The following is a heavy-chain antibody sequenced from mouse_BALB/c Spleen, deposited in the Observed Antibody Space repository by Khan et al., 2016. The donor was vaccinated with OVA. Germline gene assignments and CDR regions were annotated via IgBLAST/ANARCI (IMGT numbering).Heavy chain of an antibody. D-gene: IGHD2-1*01. CDR3: ARGWGGNFYYAMDY. CDR2: ISSGGGST. CDR1: GFAFSSYD. J-gene: IGHJ4*01. Sequence: EVQLQESGGDLVKPGGSLKLSCAASGFAFSSYDMSWVRQTPEKRLEWVAYISSGGGSTYYPDTVKGRFTISRDNAKNTLYLQMSSLKSEDTAMFYCARGWGGNFYYAMDYWGQGTSVTVSS. V-gene: IGHV5-12-1*01.